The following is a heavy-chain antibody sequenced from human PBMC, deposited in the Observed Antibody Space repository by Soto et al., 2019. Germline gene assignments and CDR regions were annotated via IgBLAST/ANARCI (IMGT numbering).Heavy chain of an antibody. Sequence: LSLTCAVSGYSISSGYYWGWIRQPPGKGLEWIGSIYHSGSTYYNPSLKSRVTISVDTSKNQFSLKLSSVTAADTAVYYCARAHGESDAFDIWGQGTMVTVSS. CDR3: ARAHGESDAFDI. CDR1: GYSISSGYY. J-gene: IGHJ3*02. CDR2: IYHSGST. V-gene: IGHV4-38-2*01. D-gene: IGHD3-10*01.